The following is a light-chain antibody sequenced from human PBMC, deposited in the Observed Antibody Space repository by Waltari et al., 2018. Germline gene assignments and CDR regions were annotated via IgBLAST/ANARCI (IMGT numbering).Light chain of an antibody. Sequence: QLVLTQSPSASASLGASVTLTCTLDRGHSTNIVPLLQQHPEKGPRYLMKVNSDGSHTKGDDIPDRFSGSSSGAERYLTISSVQSEDEADYYCETGGHGTWVFGGGTKLTVL. V-gene: IGLV4-69*02. CDR3: ETGGHGTWV. J-gene: IGLJ3*02. CDR2: VNSDGSH. CDR1: RGHSTNI.